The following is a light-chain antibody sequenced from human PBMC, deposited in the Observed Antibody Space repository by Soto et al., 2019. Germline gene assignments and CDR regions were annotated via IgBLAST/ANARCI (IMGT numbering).Light chain of an antibody. CDR2: GNT. J-gene: IGLJ1*01. Sequence: QSVLTQPPSVSGAPGQRVTISCTGSSSNIGASYDVHWYQQLPGTAPKLLIYGNTNRPSGIPDRFSGSKSGNTASLTVSGLQPEDEAEYFCSSYSRSINYVFGTGTKVTV. CDR3: SSYSRSINYV. CDR1: SSNIGASYD. V-gene: IGLV1-40*01.